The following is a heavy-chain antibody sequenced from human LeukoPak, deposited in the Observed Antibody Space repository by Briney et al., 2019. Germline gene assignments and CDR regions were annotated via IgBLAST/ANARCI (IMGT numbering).Heavy chain of an antibody. Sequence: GGSLRLSCAASGFTFNNYAMSWVRQAPGKGLEWVAAISGSGGSTFYADSVKGRLTISRDSSKNTVFLQMDSLRAEDTAVYYCAKETELTVSALFDYWGQGTLVTVSS. CDR2: ISGSGGST. CDR3: AKETELTVSALFDY. V-gene: IGHV3-23*01. CDR1: GFTFNNYA. J-gene: IGHJ4*02. D-gene: IGHD2-21*02.